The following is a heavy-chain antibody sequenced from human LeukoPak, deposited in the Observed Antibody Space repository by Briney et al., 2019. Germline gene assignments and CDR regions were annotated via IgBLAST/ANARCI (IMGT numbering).Heavy chain of an antibody. J-gene: IGHJ5*02. D-gene: IGHD2-2*01. Sequence: GGSLRLSCVASGFTFRTYGMNWVRQAPGKGLEWVSYISRSITTIYYADSVKGRFTISRDNAENSLYLPMNGLRAEDTAVYYCARDDCSASSCQKHQIWFDPWGQGTLVTVSS. CDR3: ARDDCSASSCQKHQIWFDP. CDR2: ISRSITTI. CDR1: GFTFRTYG. V-gene: IGHV3-48*01.